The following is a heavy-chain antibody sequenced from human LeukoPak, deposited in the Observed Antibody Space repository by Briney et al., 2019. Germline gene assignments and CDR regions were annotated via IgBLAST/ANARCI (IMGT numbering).Heavy chain of an antibody. Sequence: SETLSLTCVVYGGSFSDYYWSWIRQPPGKGLEWIGEINHSGSTNYNPSLKSRVTISADTSKNQFSLNLRYMTAADTAVYHCARGGSYYDFWSGRAPFTPWGQGTLVSVSS. CDR2: INHSGST. CDR3: ARGGSYYDFWSGRAPFTP. CDR1: GGSFSDYY. V-gene: IGHV4-34*01. J-gene: IGHJ4*02. D-gene: IGHD3-3*01.